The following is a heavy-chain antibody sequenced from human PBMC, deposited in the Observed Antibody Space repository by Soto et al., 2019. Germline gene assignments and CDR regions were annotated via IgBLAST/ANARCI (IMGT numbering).Heavy chain of an antibody. D-gene: IGHD3-9*01. CDR3: ASPEYYDILTGYYKGDYYYGMDV. V-gene: IGHV5-51*01. CDR1: GYSFTSYW. J-gene: IGHJ6*02. Sequence: GESLKISCKGSGYSFTSYWIGWVRQMPGKGLEWMGIIYPGDSDTRYSPSFQGQVTISADKSISTASLQWSSLKASDTAMYYCASPEYYDILTGYYKGDYYYGMDVWGQGTTVTSP. CDR2: IYPGDSDT.